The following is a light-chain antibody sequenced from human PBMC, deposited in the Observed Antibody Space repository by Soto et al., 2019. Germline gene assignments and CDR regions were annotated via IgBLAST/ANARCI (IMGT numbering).Light chain of an antibody. CDR3: QPYNNWPLT. V-gene: IGKV3D-15*01. Sequence: EIVLTQSPDTLSLSPGERATLSCWASHSVTTHLAWFQQRPGQTPRLLIYDASTRAPGIPARFSGRGSGADFTLTINSLQSEDFAVYYCQPYNNWPLTFGGGTKVDIK. CDR2: DAS. CDR1: HSVTTH. J-gene: IGKJ4*01.